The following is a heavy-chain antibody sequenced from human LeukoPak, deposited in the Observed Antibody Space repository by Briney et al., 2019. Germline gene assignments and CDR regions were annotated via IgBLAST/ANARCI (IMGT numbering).Heavy chain of an antibody. Sequence: GGSLRLSCAASGFTFSSYAMSWVRQAPGRGLEWVSAISGSGGSTYYADSVKGRFTISRDNSKNTLYLQMNSLRAEDTAVYYCAKDESFSSGATSDYWGQGTLVTVSS. CDR1: GFTFSSYA. CDR2: ISGSGGST. CDR3: AKDESFSSGATSDY. V-gene: IGHV3-23*01. D-gene: IGHD3-22*01. J-gene: IGHJ4*02.